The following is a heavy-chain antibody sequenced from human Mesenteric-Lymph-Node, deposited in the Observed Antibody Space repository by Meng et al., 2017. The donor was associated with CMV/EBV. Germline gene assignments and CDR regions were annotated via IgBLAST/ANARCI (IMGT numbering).Heavy chain of an antibody. CDR3: AHSSGIAAAGPFYFDY. CDR1: GFSLSTSGVG. Sequence: QITLKESGPTRVKPTQTLTLTCTFSGFSLSTSGVGVGLIRQPPGKALEWLALIYWDDDKRYSPSLKSRLTITKDTSKNQVVLTMTNMDPVDTATYYCAHSSGIAAAGPFYFDYWGQGTLVTVSS. D-gene: IGHD6-13*01. CDR2: IYWDDDK. V-gene: IGHV2-5*02. J-gene: IGHJ4*02.